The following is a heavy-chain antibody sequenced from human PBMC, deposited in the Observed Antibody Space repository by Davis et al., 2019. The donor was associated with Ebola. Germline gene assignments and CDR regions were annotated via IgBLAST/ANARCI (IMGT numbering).Heavy chain of an antibody. CDR1: GFTFEHYD. Sequence: SLRLSCAASGFTFEHYDMHWVRQVPGKGLEWVSGIGWNSGDIGYADSVKGRFTISRDNAKNTLYLQMNSLRAEDTAVYYCGSPVVAWGQGTLVTVSS. D-gene: IGHD2-15*01. CDR2: IGWNSGDI. V-gene: IGHV3-9*01. CDR3: GSPVVA. J-gene: IGHJ4*02.